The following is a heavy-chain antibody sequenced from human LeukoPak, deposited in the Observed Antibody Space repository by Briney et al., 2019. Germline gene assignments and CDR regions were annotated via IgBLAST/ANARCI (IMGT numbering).Heavy chain of an antibody. D-gene: IGHD3-22*01. CDR2: IYYSGST. CDR1: GGSISSSSYY. CDR3: ATAMIVVAVFDY. V-gene: IGHV4-39*01. Sequence: SETLSLTCTVSGGSISSSSYYWGWIRQPPGKGLEWIGSIYYSGSTYYNPSLKSRVTISVDTSKNQFSLKLCSVTAADTAVYYCATAMIVVAVFDYWGQGTLVTVSS. J-gene: IGHJ4*02.